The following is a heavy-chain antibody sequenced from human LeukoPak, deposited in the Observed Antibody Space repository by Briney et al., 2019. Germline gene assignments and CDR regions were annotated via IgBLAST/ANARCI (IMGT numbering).Heavy chain of an antibody. D-gene: IGHD3-22*01. CDR2: ISSSGSAI. V-gene: IGHV3-48*03. CDR3: ARVKSSGYYYGLDC. Sequence: PGGSLRLSCAASGFTFSSYEMNWVRRAPGKGLEWLSYISSSGSAIYYADSVKGRFTISRDNAKNSLYLQMNSLRAEDTAVYYCARVKSSGYYYGLDCWGQGTLVTVSS. CDR1: GFTFSSYE. J-gene: IGHJ1*01.